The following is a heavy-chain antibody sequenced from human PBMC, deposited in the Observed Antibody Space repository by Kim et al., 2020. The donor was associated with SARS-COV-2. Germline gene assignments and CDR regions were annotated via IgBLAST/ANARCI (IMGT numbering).Heavy chain of an antibody. D-gene: IGHD3-10*01. Sequence: ASVKVSCKASGYTFTGYYMHWVRQAPGQGLEWMGWINPNSGGTNYAQKFQGRVTMTRDTSISTAYMELSRLRSDDTAVYYCARDAYYYGSGSSQSHYYYYGMDVWGQGTTVTVSS. V-gene: IGHV1-2*02. CDR1: GYTFTGYY. CDR3: ARDAYYYGSGSSQSHYYYYGMDV. CDR2: INPNSGGT. J-gene: IGHJ6*02.